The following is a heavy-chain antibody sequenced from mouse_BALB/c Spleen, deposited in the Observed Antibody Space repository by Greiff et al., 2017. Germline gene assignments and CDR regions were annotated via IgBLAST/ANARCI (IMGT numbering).Heavy chain of an antibody. V-gene: IGHV5-12-1*01. CDR3: ARIYYDYADV. CDR2: ISSGGGST. CDR1: GFAFSSYD. D-gene: IGHD2-4*01. J-gene: IGHJ1*01. Sequence: EVQGVESGGGLVKPGGSLKLSCAASGFAFSSYDMSWVRQTPEKRLEWVAYISSGGGSTYYPDTVKGRFTISRDNAKNTLYLQMSSLKSEDTAMYYCARIYYDYADVWGAGTTVTVSS.